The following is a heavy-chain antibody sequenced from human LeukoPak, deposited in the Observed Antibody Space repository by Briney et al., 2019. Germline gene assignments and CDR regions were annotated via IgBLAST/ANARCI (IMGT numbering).Heavy chain of an antibody. Sequence: SGGSLRLSCAASGFTFSTYAMSWVRQAPGKGLEWVSGINWNGGSTGYADSVKGRFTISRDNAKNSLYLQMNSLRAEDTALYHCARDIKSYYDTGVNYMDVWGKGTTVTVSS. V-gene: IGHV3-20*01. CDR3: ARDIKSYYDTGVNYMDV. J-gene: IGHJ6*03. CDR2: INWNGGST. D-gene: IGHD3-3*01. CDR1: GFTFSTYA.